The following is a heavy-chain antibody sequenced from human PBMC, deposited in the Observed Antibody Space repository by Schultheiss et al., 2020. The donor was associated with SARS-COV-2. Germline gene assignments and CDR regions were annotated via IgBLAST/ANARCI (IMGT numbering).Heavy chain of an antibody. V-gene: IGHV4-59*01. D-gene: IGHD1/OR15-1a*01. CDR2: IYYSGST. J-gene: IGHJ4*02. Sequence: SETLSLTCAVYGGSFSSYYWSWIRQPPGKGLEWIGYIYYSGSTYYNPSLKSRVTISVDTSKNQFSLKLSSVTAADTAVYYCARRTTNYGETYYFDYWGQGTLVTVSS. CDR1: GGSFSSYY. CDR3: ARRTTNYGETYYFDY.